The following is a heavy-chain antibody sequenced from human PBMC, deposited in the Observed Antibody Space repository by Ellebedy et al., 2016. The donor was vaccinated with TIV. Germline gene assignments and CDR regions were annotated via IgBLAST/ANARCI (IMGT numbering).Heavy chain of an antibody. CDR1: GGTFSSYA. D-gene: IGHD6-19*01. J-gene: IGHJ4*02. CDR3: AFASSTVAGAY. Sequence: ASVKVSCXASGGTFSSYAISWVRQAPGQGLEWMGWISAYNGNTNYAQKLQGRVTMTTDTSTSTAYMELSSLRSEDTAVYYCAFASSTVAGAYWGQGTLVTVSS. V-gene: IGHV1-18*01. CDR2: ISAYNGNT.